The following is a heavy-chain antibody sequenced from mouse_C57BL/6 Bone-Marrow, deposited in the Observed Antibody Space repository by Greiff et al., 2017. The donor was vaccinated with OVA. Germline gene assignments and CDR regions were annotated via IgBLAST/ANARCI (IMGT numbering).Heavy chain of an antibody. Sequence: EVQLVESGEGLVKPGGSLKLSCAASGFTFSSYAMSWVRQTPEKRLEWVAYISSGGDSIYYAAPVKGRFTISRDNARHTLYLQMSSMKSEDTAMYYCTRAWGFDVWGTGTTVTVSS. CDR3: TRAWGFDV. D-gene: IGHD4-1*01. CDR1: GFTFSSYA. CDR2: ISSGGDSI. V-gene: IGHV5-9-1*02. J-gene: IGHJ1*03.